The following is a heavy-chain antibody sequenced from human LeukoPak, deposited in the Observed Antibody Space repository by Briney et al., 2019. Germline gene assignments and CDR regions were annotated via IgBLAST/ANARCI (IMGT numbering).Heavy chain of an antibody. D-gene: IGHD2-8*01. CDR3: SRENGAFSPFGY. CDR2: ISLSGLT. Sequence: SETLSLTSGASGGSISNTNWWSWVPQPPGQGLEWIREISLSGLTNYNPSLKSRVTVSLDKSKNRLSLNLTAVTAADTAVYYCSRENGAFSPFGYWGQGTLVTVPS. V-gene: IGHV4-4*02. CDR1: GGSISNTNW. J-gene: IGHJ4*02.